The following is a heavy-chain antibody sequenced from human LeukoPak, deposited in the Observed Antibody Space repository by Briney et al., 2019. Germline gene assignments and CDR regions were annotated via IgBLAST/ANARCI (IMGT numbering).Heavy chain of an antibody. CDR3: AKMDGDYGYYYYGMDV. Sequence: GGSLRLSCAASGFTFSSYVMSWVRQAPGKGLEWVAAISGSGGSTYYADSVKGRFTISRDNSKNTLYLQMNSLRAEDTAVYYCAKMDGDYGYYYYGMDVWGKGTTVTVSS. J-gene: IGHJ6*04. V-gene: IGHV3-23*01. CDR1: GFTFSSYV. CDR2: ISGSGGST. D-gene: IGHD4-17*01.